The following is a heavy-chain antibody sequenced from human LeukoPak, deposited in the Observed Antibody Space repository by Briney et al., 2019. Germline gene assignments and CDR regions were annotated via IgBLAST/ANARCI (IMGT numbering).Heavy chain of an antibody. V-gene: IGHV4-59*08. CDR2: IYYSGST. D-gene: IGHD3-22*01. CDR1: GGSISSYY. Sequence: SETLSLTCTVSGGSISSYYWSWIRQPPGKGLEWIGYIYYSGSTNYNPSLKSRVTISVDTSKNQFSLKLSSVTAADTAVYCCARHLITMIVVAPSAFDIWGQGTMVTVSS. J-gene: IGHJ3*02. CDR3: ARHLITMIVVAPSAFDI.